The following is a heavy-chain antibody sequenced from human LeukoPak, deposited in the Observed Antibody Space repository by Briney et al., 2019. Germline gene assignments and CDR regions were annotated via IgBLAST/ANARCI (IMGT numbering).Heavy chain of an antibody. Sequence: GGSLRLSCAASGFSFDDYAMHWVRQGPGKGLEWVSGISWNSGSIGYADSVKGRFTISRDNAKNSLYLQMNSLRAEDTAVYYCARGALYYYDSSGPTYYFDYWGQGTLVTVSS. CDR3: ARGALYYYDSSGPTYYFDY. V-gene: IGHV3-9*01. CDR1: GFSFDDYA. J-gene: IGHJ4*02. D-gene: IGHD3-22*01. CDR2: ISWNSGSI.